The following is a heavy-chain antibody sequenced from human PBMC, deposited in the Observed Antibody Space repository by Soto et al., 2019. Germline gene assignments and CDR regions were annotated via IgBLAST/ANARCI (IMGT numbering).Heavy chain of an antibody. V-gene: IGHV5-51*01. J-gene: IGHJ6*02. CDR1: GYSFTSYW. D-gene: IGHD2-8*01. CDR2: IYPGDSDT. CDR3: ARRGDCTNGVCYYYGMDV. Sequence: ASLKISCKGCGYSFTSYWIGWVRQMPGKGLEWMGIIYPGDSDTRYSPSFQGQVTISADKSISTAYLQWSSLKASDTAMYYCARRGDCTNGVCYYYGMDVWGQGTTVTASS.